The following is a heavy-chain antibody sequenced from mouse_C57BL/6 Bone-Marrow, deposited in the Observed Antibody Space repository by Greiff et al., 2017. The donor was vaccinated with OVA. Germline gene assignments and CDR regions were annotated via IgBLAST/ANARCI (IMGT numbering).Heavy chain of an antibody. Sequence: VQLQQSGAELAKPGASVKLSCKASGYTFTSYWMHWVKQRPGQGLEWIGYINPSSGYTKYNQKFKDKATLTADKSSSTAYMQLSSLTYEDSAVYYCARGALWDVYYFDYWGQGTTLTVSS. CDR1: GYTFTSYW. V-gene: IGHV1-7*01. CDR2: INPSSGYT. D-gene: IGHD4-1*01. CDR3: ARGALWDVYYFDY. J-gene: IGHJ2*01.